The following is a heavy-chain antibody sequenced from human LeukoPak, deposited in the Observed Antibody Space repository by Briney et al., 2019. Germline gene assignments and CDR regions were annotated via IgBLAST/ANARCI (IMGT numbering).Heavy chain of an antibody. CDR2: ISSSSSYI. Sequence: GGSLRLSCAASGFTFSSYEMNWARQAPGKGLEWVSSISSSSSYIYYADSVKGRFTISRDNAKNSLYLQMNSLRAEDTAVYYCARARGYSYELDYWGQGTLVTVSS. J-gene: IGHJ4*02. CDR3: ARARGYSYELDY. D-gene: IGHD5-18*01. V-gene: IGHV3-21*01. CDR1: GFTFSSYE.